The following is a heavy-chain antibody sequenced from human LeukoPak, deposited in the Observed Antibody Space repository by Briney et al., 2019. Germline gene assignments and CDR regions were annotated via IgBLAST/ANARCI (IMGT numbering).Heavy chain of an antibody. CDR1: GGTFSSYA. Sequence: SVKVSSKASGGTFSSYAISWVRQAPGQGLEWMGGIIPIFGTANYAQKFQGRVTITADKSTSTAYMELSSLRSEDTAVYYCARAVEYYYDSSAVWEDATFDIWGQGTMVTVSS. V-gene: IGHV1-69*06. J-gene: IGHJ3*02. CDR2: IIPIFGTA. D-gene: IGHD3-22*01. CDR3: ARAVEYYYDSSAVWEDATFDI.